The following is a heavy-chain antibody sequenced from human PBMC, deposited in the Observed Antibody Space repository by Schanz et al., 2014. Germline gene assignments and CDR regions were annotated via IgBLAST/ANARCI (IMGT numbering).Heavy chain of an antibody. J-gene: IGHJ4*02. CDR1: GFTFSSYA. Sequence: EAQLVESGGGLVQPGGSLRLSCAASGFTFSSYAVTWVRQAPGKGLDWLPTVNPDGIEKYYLESVRGRCTISRDIARNTRNLQLNSLTADDTAVYYCARATCSSSTCYIIYFDCWRQGALVTVSP. V-gene: IGHV3-7*01. D-gene: IGHD2-2*02. CDR3: ARATCSSSTCYIIYFDC. CDR2: VNPDGIEK.